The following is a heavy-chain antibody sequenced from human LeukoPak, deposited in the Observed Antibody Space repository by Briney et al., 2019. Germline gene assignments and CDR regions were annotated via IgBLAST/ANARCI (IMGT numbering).Heavy chain of an antibody. CDR1: GGTFSSYA. CDR2: IIPSFATA. CDR3: ARVGGYCSSTSCYSWRMDV. Sequence: ASVKVSCKASGGTFSSYAISWVRQAPGQRLEWMGGIIPSFATANYAQKFQGRVMITADESTSTAYMELSSLRSEDTAVYYCARVGGYCSSTSCYSWRMDVWGKGTTVAVSS. D-gene: IGHD2-2*01. V-gene: IGHV1-69*13. J-gene: IGHJ6*03.